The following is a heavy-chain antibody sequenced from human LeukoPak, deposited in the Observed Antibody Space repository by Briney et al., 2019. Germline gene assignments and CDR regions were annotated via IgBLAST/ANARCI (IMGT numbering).Heavy chain of an antibody. CDR3: ARRGRYTNDAFDI. CDR1: RFTFSTYN. CDR2: ISSSSSTI. V-gene: IGHV3-48*01. D-gene: IGHD1-14*01. Sequence: GGSLRLSCAASRFTFSTYNMNWVRQAPGKGLEWVSYISSSSSTIYYADSVKGRFTISRDNAKNSLYLQMNSLRAEDTAVYYCARRGRYTNDAFDIWGQGTMVTVSS. J-gene: IGHJ3*02.